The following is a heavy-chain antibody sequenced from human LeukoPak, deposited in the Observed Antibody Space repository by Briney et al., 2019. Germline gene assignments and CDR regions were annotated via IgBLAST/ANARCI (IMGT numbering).Heavy chain of an antibody. D-gene: IGHD3-10*01. V-gene: IGHV3-23*01. CDR1: GFAFSNYA. CDR2: LSGGGDSR. Sequence: GGSLRLSCAASGFAFSNYAMSWVRQAPGKGLEWVSSLSGGGDSRYYADSLMGRFTISRDNSKNTLYLQMNSLRAEDTAVYYCAKAVRSMVTGGGYFDSWGQGTLVTVSS. CDR3: AKAVRSMVTGGGYFDS. J-gene: IGHJ4*02.